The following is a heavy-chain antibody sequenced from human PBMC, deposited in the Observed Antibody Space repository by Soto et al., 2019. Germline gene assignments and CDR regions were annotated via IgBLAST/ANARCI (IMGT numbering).Heavy chain of an antibody. CDR1: GFTFSTYW. V-gene: IGHV3-74*01. D-gene: IGHD2-21*01. Sequence: EVQLVESGGALVQPGGSLRLSCAASGFTFSTYWMHWVRQGPGKGLVWVSRIRGDGNRTNYADSVRGRFTVSRDNAKNTLYLQINSLTAEDTAVYYCARGTLTSIDMVDYWGQGTLVTVSS. CDR3: ARGTLTSIDMVDY. CDR2: IRGDGNRT. J-gene: IGHJ4*02.